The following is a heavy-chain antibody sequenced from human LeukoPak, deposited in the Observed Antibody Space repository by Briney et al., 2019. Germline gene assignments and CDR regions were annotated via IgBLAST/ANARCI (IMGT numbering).Heavy chain of an antibody. J-gene: IGHJ4*02. CDR1: GFTFSSYA. CDR3: AKDEGYCSSTSCYTTIDY. D-gene: IGHD2-2*02. CDR2: IRYDGSNK. Sequence: GGSLRLSCAASGFTFSSYAMHWVRQAPGKGLEWVAFIRYDGSNKYYADSVKGRFTISRDNSKNTLYLQMNSLRAEDTAVYYCAKDEGYCSSTSCYTTIDYWGQGTLVTVSS. V-gene: IGHV3-30*02.